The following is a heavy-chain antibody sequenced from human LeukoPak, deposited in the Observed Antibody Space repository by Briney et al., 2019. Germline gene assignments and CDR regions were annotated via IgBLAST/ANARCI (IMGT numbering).Heavy chain of an antibody. CDR1: GFTFSSYA. V-gene: IGHV3-30*02. Sequence: GGSLRLSCAASGFTFSSYAMHWVRQAPGKGLEWVAFIRYDGSNKYYADSVKGRFTISRDNSKNTLYLQMNSLRAEDTAVYYCAKDEGGSSWYSNWFDPWGQGTLVTVSS. CDR2: IRYDGSNK. J-gene: IGHJ5*02. D-gene: IGHD6-13*01. CDR3: AKDEGGSSWYSNWFDP.